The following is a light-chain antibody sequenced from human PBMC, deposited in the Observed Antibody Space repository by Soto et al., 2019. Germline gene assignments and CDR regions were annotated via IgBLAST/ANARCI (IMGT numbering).Light chain of an antibody. CDR3: QQYDTFSRFT. V-gene: IGKV1-5*01. Sequence: DIQMTQSPSTLSASVGDRVTITCRASQNINDWLAWYQQKPGKAPNLLIYDASTLESGVTSRFSGSGSGTEFTLTISSLQPADFSTYYCQQYDTFSRFTFGPGTKVDLK. CDR1: QNINDW. CDR2: DAS. J-gene: IGKJ3*01.